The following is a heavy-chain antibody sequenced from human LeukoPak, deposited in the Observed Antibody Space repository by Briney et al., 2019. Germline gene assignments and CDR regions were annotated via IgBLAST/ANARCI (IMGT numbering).Heavy chain of an antibody. V-gene: IGHV1-46*01. CDR2: INPSGGST. J-gene: IGHJ4*02. CDR1: GYTFTSYY. D-gene: IGHD4-23*01. Sequence: GASVKVSCKASGYTFTSYYMHWVRQAPGQGLEWMGIINPSGGSTSYAQKFQGRVTMTRDMSTSTVYMELSSLRSEDTAVYYCARDGNENPPGDYWGQGTLVTVSS. CDR3: ARDGNENPPGDY.